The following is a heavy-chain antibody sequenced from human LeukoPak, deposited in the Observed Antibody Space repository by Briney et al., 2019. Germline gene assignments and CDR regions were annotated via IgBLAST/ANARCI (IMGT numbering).Heavy chain of an antibody. CDR3: ARDKAGGYNFDY. V-gene: IGHV1-69*13. J-gene: IGHJ4*02. Sequence: ASVKVSCKASGSTFTSYAISWVRQAPGQGLEWMGGIIPIFGTANYAPKFRGRVTITPDESTSTAYMELSSLRSEDTAVYYCARDKAGGYNFDYWGQGTLVTVSS. D-gene: IGHD5-24*01. CDR1: GSTFTSYA. CDR2: IIPIFGTA.